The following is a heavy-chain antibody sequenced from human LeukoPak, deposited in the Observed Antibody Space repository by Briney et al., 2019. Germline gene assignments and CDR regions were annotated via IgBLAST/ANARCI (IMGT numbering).Heavy chain of an antibody. CDR2: ISSSSNVT. Sequence: GGSLRLSCAASGFTFNSYAFNWVRQAPGKGLEWVSYISSSSNVTYYTDSGKGRFTISRDNARNLLSLQMSRLRPEDMALYYCAKGSTSGYYHYMCVWGKGTTVTVAS. J-gene: IGHJ6*03. CDR1: GFTFNSYA. CDR3: AKGSTSGYYHYMCV. V-gene: IGHV3-48*01. D-gene: IGHD6-6*01.